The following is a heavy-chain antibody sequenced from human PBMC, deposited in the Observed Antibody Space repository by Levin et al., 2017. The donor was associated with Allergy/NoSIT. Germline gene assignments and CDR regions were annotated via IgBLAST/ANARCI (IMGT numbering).Heavy chain of an antibody. Sequence: SCSASGFTFSSYAMHWVRQAPGKGLEYVSAISSNGGSTYYADSVKGRFTISRDNSKNTLYLQMSSLRAEDTAVYYCVKGIAAAGLDAFDIWGQGTMVNVSS. J-gene: IGHJ3*02. CDR3: VKGIAAAGLDAFDI. D-gene: IGHD6-13*01. CDR1: GFTFSSYA. V-gene: IGHV3-64D*06. CDR2: ISSNGGST.